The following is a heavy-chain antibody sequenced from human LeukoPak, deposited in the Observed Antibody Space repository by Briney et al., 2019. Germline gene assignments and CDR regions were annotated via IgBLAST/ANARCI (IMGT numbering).Heavy chain of an antibody. CDR1: GGSISSSSYY. Sequence: SETLSLTCTVSGGSISSSSYYWGWIRQPPGKGLEWIGSIYYSGSTYYNPSLKSRVTISVDTSKNQFSLKLSSVTAADTAVYYCARDLGGNSYGWDYYYYYYMDVWGKGTTVTISS. CDR2: IYYSGST. CDR3: ARDLGGNSYGWDYYYYYYMDV. J-gene: IGHJ6*03. D-gene: IGHD5-18*01. V-gene: IGHV4-39*07.